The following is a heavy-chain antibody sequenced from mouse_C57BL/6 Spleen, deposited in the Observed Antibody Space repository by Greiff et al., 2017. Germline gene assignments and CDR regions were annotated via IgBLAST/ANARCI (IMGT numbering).Heavy chain of an antibody. Sequence: QVQLQQPGAELVKPGASVKLSCKASGYTFTSYWMQWVKQRPGQGLEWIGEIDPSDSYTNYNQKFKGKATLTVDTSSSTAYMQLSSLTSEDSAVYYCAVYGNYVDYWGQGTTLTVSS. D-gene: IGHD2-1*01. CDR2: IDPSDSYT. V-gene: IGHV1-50*01. CDR3: AVYGNYVDY. CDR1: GYTFTSYW. J-gene: IGHJ2*01.